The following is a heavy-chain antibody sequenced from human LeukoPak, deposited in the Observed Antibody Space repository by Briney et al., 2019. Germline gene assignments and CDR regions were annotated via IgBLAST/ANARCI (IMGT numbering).Heavy chain of an antibody. CDR1: GGSISSGGYY. D-gene: IGHD4-17*01. CDR3: AREAHDYGDYDGSRYFDY. J-gene: IGHJ4*02. V-gene: IGHV4-31*03. CDR2: IYYSGST. Sequence: SQTLSLTCTVSGGSISSGGYYWSWIRQHPGKGLEWFGYIYYSGSTYYNPSLKSRVTITVDTSKNQFSLKLSSVTAADTAVYYCAREAHDYGDYDGSRYFDYWGQGTLVTVSS.